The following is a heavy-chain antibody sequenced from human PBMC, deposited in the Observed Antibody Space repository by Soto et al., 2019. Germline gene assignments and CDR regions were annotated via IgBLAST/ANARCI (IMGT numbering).Heavy chain of an antibody. D-gene: IGHD3-10*01. CDR3: ARGRHYGSGSYYRTWYYGMDV. V-gene: IGHV4-39*07. J-gene: IGHJ6*02. Sequence: SETLSLTCTVSGGSISSSSYYWGWIRQPPGKGLEWIGSIYYSGSTYYNPSLKSRVTISVDTSKNQFSLKLSSVTAADTAVYYRARGRHYGSGSYYRTWYYGMDVWGQGTTVTVSS. CDR2: IYYSGST. CDR1: GGSISSSSYY.